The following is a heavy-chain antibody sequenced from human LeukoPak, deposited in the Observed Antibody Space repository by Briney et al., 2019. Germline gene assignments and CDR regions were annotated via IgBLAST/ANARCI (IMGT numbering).Heavy chain of an antibody. D-gene: IGHD3-10*01. J-gene: IGHJ4*02. Sequence: GGSLRLSCAASGFTFSSYAMSWVRQAPGKGLEWVSAISGSGGSTYYADSVKGRFTISRDNSKNTLYLQMNSLRAEDTAVYYCVREVSVVRGVNWGQGTLVTVSS. CDR3: VREVSVVRGVN. CDR1: GFTFSSYA. V-gene: IGHV3-23*01. CDR2: ISGSGGST.